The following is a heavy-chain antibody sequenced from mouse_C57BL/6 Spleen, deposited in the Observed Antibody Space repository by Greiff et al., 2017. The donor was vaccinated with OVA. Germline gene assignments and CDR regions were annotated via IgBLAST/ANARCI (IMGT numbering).Heavy chain of an antibody. Sequence: EVQLVESGGGLVKPGGSLKLSCAASGFTFSSYAMSWVRQTPEKRLEWVATISDGGSYTYYPDNVKGRFTISRDNAKNNLYLQMSHLKSEDTAMYYCARGDYYGSSFYYAMDYWGQGPSVTVSS. CDR2: ISDGGSYT. CDR3: ARGDYYGSSFYYAMDY. J-gene: IGHJ4*01. CDR1: GFTFSSYA. D-gene: IGHD1-1*01. V-gene: IGHV5-4*01.